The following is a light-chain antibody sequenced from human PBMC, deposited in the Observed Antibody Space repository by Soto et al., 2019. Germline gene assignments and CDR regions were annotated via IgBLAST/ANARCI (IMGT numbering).Light chain of an antibody. CDR1: SSNIGNNY. Sequence: QSVLTQPPSVSAAPGQKVTISCSGSSSNIGNNYVSWYQQLAGTLIVNRRPPGVPDRFFGSKSGNTASLTVSGLQAEDEADYYCVSFAGGTYVFGTGTKVTVL. J-gene: IGLJ1*01. CDR3: VSFAGGTYV. V-gene: IGLV1-51*01. CDR2: N.